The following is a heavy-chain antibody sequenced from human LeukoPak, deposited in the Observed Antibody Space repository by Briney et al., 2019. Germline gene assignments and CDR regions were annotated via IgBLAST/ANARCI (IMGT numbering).Heavy chain of an antibody. Sequence: GGSLRLSCAASGFTFTDYYMSWIRQAPGKGLEWISYISKSSDTIHYADSVKGRFTISRDNAKNSLYLQMNSLRAEDTAVYYCGRDQQPWLGYDYWGQGTLVTVSS. CDR2: ISKSSDTI. D-gene: IGHD6-19*01. J-gene: IGHJ4*02. V-gene: IGHV3-11*04. CDR1: GFTFTDYY. CDR3: GRDQQPWLGYDY.